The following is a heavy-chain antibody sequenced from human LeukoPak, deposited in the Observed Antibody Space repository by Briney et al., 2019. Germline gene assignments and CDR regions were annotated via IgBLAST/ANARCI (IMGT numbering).Heavy chain of an antibody. CDR3: AKPPGYSYGYFDY. J-gene: IGHJ4*02. D-gene: IGHD5-18*01. Sequence: GGSLRLSCAASGFTLSSYAMSWVRQAPGKGLEWVSAISGSGGSTYYADSVKGRFTISRDNSKNTLYLQMNSLRAEDTAVYYCAKPPGYSYGYFDYWGQGTLVTVSS. V-gene: IGHV3-23*01. CDR1: GFTLSSYA. CDR2: ISGSGGST.